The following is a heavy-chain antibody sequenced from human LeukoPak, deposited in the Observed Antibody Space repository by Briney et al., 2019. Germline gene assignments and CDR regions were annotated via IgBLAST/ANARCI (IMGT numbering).Heavy chain of an antibody. V-gene: IGHV1-46*01. CDR3: ARGDYSDY. CDR2: INPSVGST. CDR1: GYTFTSYY. J-gene: IGHJ4*02. Sequence: GASVKVSCKASGYTFTSYYMHWVRQARGQGLEWMGIINPSVGSTSYARKFQGRVTMTTDTSTSTVYMALTSLRSEDTAVYYCARGDYSDYWGQATLATAPS.